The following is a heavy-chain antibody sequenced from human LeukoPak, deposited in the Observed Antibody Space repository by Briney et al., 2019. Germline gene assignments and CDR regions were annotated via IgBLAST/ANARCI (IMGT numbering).Heavy chain of an antibody. D-gene: IGHD1-7*01. CDR1: GFTFDDYA. Sequence: GRSLRLSCAASGFTFDDYAMYWVRQAPGKGLEWVSGISWNSGKLGYADSVKGRFTISRDNAKNSLYLQMNSLRIEDTALYYCATGTTPGFDYWGQGTLVTVSS. V-gene: IGHV3-9*01. CDR2: ISWNSGKL. CDR3: ATGTTPGFDY. J-gene: IGHJ4*02.